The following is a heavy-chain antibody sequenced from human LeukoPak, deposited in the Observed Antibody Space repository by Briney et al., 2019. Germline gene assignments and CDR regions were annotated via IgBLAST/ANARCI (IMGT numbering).Heavy chain of an antibody. V-gene: IGHV1-69*13. CDR2: IIPMFGTT. J-gene: IGHJ1*01. Sequence: VKVSCKASGDIFRGYAISWVRQAPGQGLEWMGRIIPMFGTTNYAQKFQGRVTITTDESTSTAYMELSSLRSEDTAVYYCASPGYSSGWSRAEYFQHWGQGTLVTVSS. CDR1: GDIFRGYA. D-gene: IGHD6-19*01. CDR3: ASPGYSSGWSRAEYFQH.